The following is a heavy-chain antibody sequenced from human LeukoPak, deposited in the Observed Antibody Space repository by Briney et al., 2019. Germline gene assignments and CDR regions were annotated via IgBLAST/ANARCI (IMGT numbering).Heavy chain of an antibody. Sequence: SETLSLTCTVSGGSISSSSYYWGWIRQPPGKGVECIGSIYYSGSTYYNPSLKSRVTISVDTSKNQFSLKLSSVTAADTAVYYCARRGTVTTERFDYWGQGTLVTVSS. J-gene: IGHJ4*02. V-gene: IGHV4-39*01. D-gene: IGHD4-11*01. CDR3: ARRGTVTTERFDY. CDR1: GGSISSSSYY. CDR2: IYYSGST.